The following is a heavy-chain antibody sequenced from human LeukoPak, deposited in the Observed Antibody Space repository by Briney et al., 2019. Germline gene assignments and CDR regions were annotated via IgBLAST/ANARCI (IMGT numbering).Heavy chain of an antibody. CDR3: ARDPHYDHLYGMDV. D-gene: IGHD5-12*01. CDR1: GGSISSSNW. J-gene: IGHJ6*02. Sequence: KSSETLSLTCAVSGGSISSSNWWSWVRQPPGKGLEWIGEIYHSGSTNYNPSPKSRVTISVDKSKNQFSLKLSSVTAADTAVYYCARDPHYDHLYGMDVWGQGTTVTVSS. V-gene: IGHV4-4*02. CDR2: IYHSGST.